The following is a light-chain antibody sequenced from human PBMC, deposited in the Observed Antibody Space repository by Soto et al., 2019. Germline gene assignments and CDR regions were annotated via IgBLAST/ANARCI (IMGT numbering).Light chain of an antibody. CDR2: TND. J-gene: IGLJ1*01. CDR3: AAWDDSLNSYV. Sequence: QSVLTQPPSASETPGQRVTISCSGGRSNIGSNSVNWYQQLPGTAPKLLIYTNDQRPSGVPGRFSGSKSGTSASLAVRGLQSDDEADYYCAAWDDSLNSYVFGTGTKLTVL. CDR1: RSNIGSNS. V-gene: IGLV1-44*01.